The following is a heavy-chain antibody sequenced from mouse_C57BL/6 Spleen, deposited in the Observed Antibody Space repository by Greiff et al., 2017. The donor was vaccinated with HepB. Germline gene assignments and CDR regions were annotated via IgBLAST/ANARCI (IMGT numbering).Heavy chain of an antibody. CDR2: IYPGDGDT. Sequence: VQLQESGPELVKPGASVKISCKASGYAFSSSWMNWVKQRPGKGLEWIGRIYPGDGDTNYNGKFKGKATLTADKSSSTAYMQLSSLTSEDSAVYFCARAGYGSRNYAMDYWGQGTSVTVSS. D-gene: IGHD1-1*01. CDR3: ARAGYGSRNYAMDY. J-gene: IGHJ4*01. V-gene: IGHV1-82*01. CDR1: GYAFSSSW.